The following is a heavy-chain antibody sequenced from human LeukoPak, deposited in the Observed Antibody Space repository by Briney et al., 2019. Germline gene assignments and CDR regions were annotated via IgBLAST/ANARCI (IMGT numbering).Heavy chain of an antibody. CDR2: IRSKAYGGTT. CDR3: TRDRTGYCSSTSCYTARYYYYYMDV. CDR1: GFTFGDYA. J-gene: IGHJ6*03. D-gene: IGHD2-2*02. V-gene: IGHV3-49*04. Sequence: GGSLRLSCTASGFTFGDYAMSWVRQAPGKGLEWVGFIRSKAYGGTTEYAASVKGRFTISRDDSKSIAYLQMNSLKTEDTAVYYCTRDRTGYCSSTSCYTARYYYYYMDVWGKGTTVTVSS.